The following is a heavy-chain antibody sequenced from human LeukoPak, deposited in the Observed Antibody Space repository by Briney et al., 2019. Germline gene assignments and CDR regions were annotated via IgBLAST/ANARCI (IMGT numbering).Heavy chain of an antibody. V-gene: IGHV3-30*18. D-gene: IGHD2-15*01. Sequence: GGSLRLSCAASGFTFSSYGMHWVRQAPGKGLEWVAVISYDGSNKYYADSVKGRFTISRDNSKNTLHLQMNSLRAEDTAVYYCAKDQGCSGGSCYYGMDVWGKGTTVTVSS. CDR2: ISYDGSNK. J-gene: IGHJ6*04. CDR3: AKDQGCSGGSCYYGMDV. CDR1: GFTFSSYG.